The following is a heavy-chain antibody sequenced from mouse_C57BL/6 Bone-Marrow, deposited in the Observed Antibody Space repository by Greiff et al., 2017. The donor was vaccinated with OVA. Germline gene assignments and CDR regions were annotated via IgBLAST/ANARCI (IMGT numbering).Heavy chain of an antibody. CDR2: IDPSDSET. Sequence: QVQLQQSGAELVRPGSSVKLSCKASGYTFTSYWMHWVKQRPIQGLEWIGNIDPSDSETHYNQKFKDKATLTVDKSSSTAYMQLSSLTSEDSAVYYGARTWENDVRAMDYWGQGTSVTVSS. D-gene: IGHD1-1*01. V-gene: IGHV1-52*01. CDR3: ARTWENDVRAMDY. J-gene: IGHJ4*01. CDR1: GYTFTSYW.